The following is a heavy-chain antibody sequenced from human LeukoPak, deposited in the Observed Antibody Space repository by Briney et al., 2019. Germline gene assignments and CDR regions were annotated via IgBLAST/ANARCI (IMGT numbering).Heavy chain of an antibody. CDR2: IYYSGTT. V-gene: IGHV4-39*07. CDR3: ARDSWYESSGYLTADS. D-gene: IGHD3-22*01. Sequence: PSETLSLTCTVSGVSISDDSKYWGWIRQSPGMGLEWIGSIYYSGTTYYNPSLKSRVTISIDTSTSQFSLELTSVTAADTAVYYCARDSWYESSGYLTADSWGQGAQVTVSS. J-gene: IGHJ4*02. CDR1: GVSISDDSKY.